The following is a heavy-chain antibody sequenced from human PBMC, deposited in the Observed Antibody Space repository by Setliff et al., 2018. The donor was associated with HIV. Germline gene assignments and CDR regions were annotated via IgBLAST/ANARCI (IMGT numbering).Heavy chain of an antibody. Sequence: LTCIVSGASISSGGHYWSWIRQQPGKGLEWIGYIHYTGSHFYNPSLMSRVTISVDKSKNQISLKVNSVTAADTAVYYCARSSLHCGGGSCYLTWFDPWGQGTLVTVSS. CDR2: IHYTGSH. J-gene: IGHJ5*02. D-gene: IGHD2-15*01. V-gene: IGHV4-31*02. CDR3: ARSSLHCGGGSCYLTWFDP. CDR1: GASISSGGHY.